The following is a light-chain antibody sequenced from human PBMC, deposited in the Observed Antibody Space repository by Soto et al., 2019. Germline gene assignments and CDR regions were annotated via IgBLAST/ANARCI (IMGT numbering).Light chain of an antibody. Sequence: QSVLTQPPSVSGAPGQRVTNSCTGSSSNIGAGYDVHWYQQLPGTAPKLLIYGNSNRPSGVPDRFSGSKSGTSASLAITGLQAEDEADYYCQSYDSSLSGSKVVFGGGTKLTVL. CDR2: GNS. CDR3: QSYDSSLSGSKVV. CDR1: SSNIGAGYD. J-gene: IGLJ2*01. V-gene: IGLV1-40*01.